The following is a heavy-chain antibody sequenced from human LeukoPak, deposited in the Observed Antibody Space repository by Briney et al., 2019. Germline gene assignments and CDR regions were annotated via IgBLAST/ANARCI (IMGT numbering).Heavy chain of an antibody. CDR2: INHSGST. CDR3: ARVGYSYGRDAFDI. CDR1: GGSFSGYY. D-gene: IGHD5-18*01. J-gene: IGHJ3*02. V-gene: IGHV4-34*01. Sequence: PSETLSLTCAVYGGSFSGYYWSWIRQPPGMGLEWIGEINHSGSTKYNPSLKSRVTISVDTSKNQFSLKLSSVTAADTAVYYCARVGYSYGRDAFDIWGQGTMVTVSS.